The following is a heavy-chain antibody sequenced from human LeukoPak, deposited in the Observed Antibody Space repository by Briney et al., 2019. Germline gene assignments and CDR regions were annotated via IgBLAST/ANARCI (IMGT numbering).Heavy chain of an antibody. V-gene: IGHV1-69*13. J-gene: IGHJ4*02. CDR3: ASPIAAAEIYFDY. CDR2: IIPIFGTA. D-gene: IGHD6-13*01. Sequence: ASVKVSCKASGGTFSSYAISWVRQAPGQGLEWMGGIIPIFGTANYAQKFQGRVTITADESTSTAYMELSSLRSEDTAVYYCASPIAAAEIYFDYWGQGTLVTVSS. CDR1: GGTFSSYA.